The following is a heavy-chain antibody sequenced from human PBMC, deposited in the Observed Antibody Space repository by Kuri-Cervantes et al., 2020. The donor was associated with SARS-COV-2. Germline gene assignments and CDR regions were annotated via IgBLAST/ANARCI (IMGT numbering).Heavy chain of an antibody. CDR2: IYTSGST. V-gene: IGHV4-4*07. CDR3: GRLGATKGSHYYGVDV. J-gene: IGHJ6*02. Sequence: GSLRLSCTVSGGSISSYYWSWIRQPAGKGLEWIGRIYTSGSTNYNPSLKSRVTISVDTSKNQLSLRLSSVTAADTAVYYCGRLGATKGSHYYGVDVWGQGTTVTVSS. CDR1: GGSISSYY. D-gene: IGHD1-26*01.